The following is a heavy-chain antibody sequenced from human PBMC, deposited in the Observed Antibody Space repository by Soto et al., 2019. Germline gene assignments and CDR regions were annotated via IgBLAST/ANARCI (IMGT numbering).Heavy chain of an antibody. Sequence: QVQLQESGPGLVKPSQTLSLTCTVSGGSISRDDYYWSWIRQPPGKGLEWIGNIYYNGSTNYNPSLKSRLTISADTSNNQFSLKLTSVPAADTAVYFCARDLPKDYYYGMDVWGQGTTVTGSS. V-gene: IGHV4-30-4*01. J-gene: IGHJ6*02. CDR2: IYYNGST. CDR3: ARDLPKDYYYGMDV. CDR1: GGSISRDDYY.